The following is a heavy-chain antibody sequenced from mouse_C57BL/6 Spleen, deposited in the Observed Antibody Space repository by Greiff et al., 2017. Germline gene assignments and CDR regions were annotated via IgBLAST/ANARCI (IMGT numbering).Heavy chain of an antibody. J-gene: IGHJ4*01. CDR2: IDPSDSYT. CDR3: ARGPWVVANAMDY. Sequence: QVQLQQPGAELVMPGASVKLSCKASGYTFTSYWMHWVKQRPGQGLEWIGEIDPSDSYTNYNQKFKGKSTLTVDKSSSTAYMQLSSLTSEDSAVYYCARGPWVVANAMDYGGQGTSVTVSS. V-gene: IGHV1-69*01. CDR1: GYTFTSYW. D-gene: IGHD1-1*01.